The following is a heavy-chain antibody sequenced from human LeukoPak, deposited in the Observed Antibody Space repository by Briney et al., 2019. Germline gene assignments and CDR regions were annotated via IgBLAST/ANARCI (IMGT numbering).Heavy chain of an antibody. J-gene: IGHJ4*02. Sequence: GGSLRLSCAASGFTFSSNSMSWVRQAPGKGLEWVSAINCSGDATYYVDSVKGRFTISRDNSKNTLYLQMNSLRAEDTAIYYCAKGYCSGGNCYQYFDYWGQGALVTVAS. CDR2: INCSGDAT. CDR1: GFTFSSNS. D-gene: IGHD2-15*01. V-gene: IGHV3-23*01. CDR3: AKGYCSGGNCYQYFDY.